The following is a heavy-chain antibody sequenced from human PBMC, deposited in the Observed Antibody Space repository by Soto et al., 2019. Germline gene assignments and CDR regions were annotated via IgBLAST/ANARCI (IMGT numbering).Heavy chain of an antibody. V-gene: IGHV1-69*13. D-gene: IGHD3-22*01. CDR1: GGTFSSYA. CDR3: AGVFYDSSGYYFDY. CDR2: IIPIFGTA. Sequence: SVKVSCTASGGTFSSYAISWVRQAPGQGLEWMGGIIPIFGTANYAQKFQGRVTITADESTSTAYMELSSLRSEDTAVYYCAGVFYDSSGYYFDYWGQGTLVTVSS. J-gene: IGHJ4*02.